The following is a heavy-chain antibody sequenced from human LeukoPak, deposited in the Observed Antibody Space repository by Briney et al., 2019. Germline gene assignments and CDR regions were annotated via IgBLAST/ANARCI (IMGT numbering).Heavy chain of an antibody. CDR2: IYYTGST. Sequence: KTSETLSLTCAVSGGSISSSSYYWGWIRQPPGKGLEWIGNIYYTGSTYYNPSLKSRVTISIDTSKNQFSLKLSSVTAADTAVYYCARAYDSSGSNWGQGTLVTVSS. CDR1: GGSISSSSYY. D-gene: IGHD3-22*01. CDR3: ARAYDSSGSN. V-gene: IGHV4-39*07. J-gene: IGHJ4*02.